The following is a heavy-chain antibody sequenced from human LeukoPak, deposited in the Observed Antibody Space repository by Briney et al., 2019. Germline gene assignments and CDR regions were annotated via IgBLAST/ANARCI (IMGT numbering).Heavy chain of an antibody. V-gene: IGHV3-48*04. CDR3: ATEHWGPNS. Sequence: GGSLRLSCAASGFTFSGYSMNWVRQAPGKGLEWVSYIGGSGSTIYYADSVKGRFTISRDNAKNSLFLQMSSLRGEDTALYYCATEHWGPNSWGQGTLVTVSS. D-gene: IGHD3-16*01. CDR2: IGGSGSTI. J-gene: IGHJ4*02. CDR1: GFTFSGYS.